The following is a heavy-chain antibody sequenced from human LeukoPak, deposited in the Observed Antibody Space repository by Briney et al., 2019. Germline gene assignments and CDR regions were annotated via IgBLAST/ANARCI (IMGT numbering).Heavy chain of an antibody. CDR1: GYSFTTYW. V-gene: IGHV5-51*01. CDR2: IYPGDSDT. D-gene: IGHD3-9*01. J-gene: IGHJ4*02. CDR3: ARVLRYFDWLSNFDY. Sequence: GESLKISCKGSGYSFTTYWIGWVRQMPGKGLEWMGIIYPGDSDTRYSPSFQGQVTIPADKSISTAYLQWSSLKASDTAMYYCARVLRYFDWLSNFDYWGQGTLVTVSS.